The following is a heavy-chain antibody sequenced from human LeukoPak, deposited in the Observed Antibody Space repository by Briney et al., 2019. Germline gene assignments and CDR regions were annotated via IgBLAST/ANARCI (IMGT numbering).Heavy chain of an antibody. D-gene: IGHD3-9*01. Sequence: ASVKVSCKASGYTFTGHYMHWVRQAPGQGLEWMGWINPNSGGTNYAQKFQGRVTMTRDTSISTAYMELSRLRSDDTAVYYCARDIVNVLRYFDWPGAFDIWGQGTMVTVSS. CDR1: GYTFTGHY. CDR2: INPNSGGT. V-gene: IGHV1-2*02. J-gene: IGHJ3*02. CDR3: ARDIVNVLRYFDWPGAFDI.